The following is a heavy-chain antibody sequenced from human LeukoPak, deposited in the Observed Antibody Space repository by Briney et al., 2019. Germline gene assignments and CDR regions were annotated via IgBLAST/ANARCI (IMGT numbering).Heavy chain of an antibody. CDR2: IIPIFGTA. J-gene: IGHJ4*02. CDR1: GGTFSSYA. CDR3: AVGGDTGVDY. D-gene: IGHD5-18*01. V-gene: IGHV1-69*05. Sequence: GASVKVSCKASGGTFSSYAISWVRQAPGQGLEWMGRIIPIFGTANYAQKFQGRVTITTDESTSTAYMELSSRRSEDTAVYYCAVGGDTGVDYWGQGTLVTVSS.